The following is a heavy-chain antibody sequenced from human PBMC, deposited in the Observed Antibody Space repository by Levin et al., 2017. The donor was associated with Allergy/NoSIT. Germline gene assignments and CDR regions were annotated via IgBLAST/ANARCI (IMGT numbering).Heavy chain of an antibody. CDR3: ASEGYYGSENYDIPFDI. CDR1: GFTFSRNW. D-gene: IGHD3-10*01. V-gene: IGHV3-74*01. Sequence: GGSLRLSCAASGFTFSRNWMHWVRQAPGKGLVWVSGINSDGSSTSNADSVKGRFTISRDNAKNTLYLQMNSLRAEDTAVYYCASEGYYGSENYDIPFDIWGQGTMVTVSS. CDR2: INSDGSST. J-gene: IGHJ3*02.